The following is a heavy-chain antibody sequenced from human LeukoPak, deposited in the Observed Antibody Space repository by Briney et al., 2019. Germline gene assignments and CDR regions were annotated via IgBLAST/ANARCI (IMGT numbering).Heavy chain of an antibody. CDR3: ARALREPDY. D-gene: IGHD1-26*01. V-gene: IGHV3-74*01. J-gene: IGHJ4*02. CDR1: GFSFTTSW. CDR2: INSDGSAA. Sequence: GGSLRLSCAASGFSFTTSWMHWVRQAPGKGLVWVSRINSDGSAANYADSVKGRFTISRDNTKNTLSLQMYSLRAEDTAVYYCARALREPDYWGQGTLVTVSS.